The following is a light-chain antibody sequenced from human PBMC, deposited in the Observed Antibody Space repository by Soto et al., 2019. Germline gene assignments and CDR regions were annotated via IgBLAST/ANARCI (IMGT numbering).Light chain of an antibody. V-gene: IGLV1-44*01. J-gene: IGLJ1*01. Sequence: QSVLTQPPSASGTPGQRVTISCSGSSPNIGSNAVNWYQQFPGTAPKLLIYTDNQRPSGVPDRLSGSKSGTSASLAISGLQSEDEADYLCAAWDGSLNAYVFGTGTKVTVL. CDR2: TDN. CDR1: SPNIGSNA. CDR3: AAWDGSLNAYV.